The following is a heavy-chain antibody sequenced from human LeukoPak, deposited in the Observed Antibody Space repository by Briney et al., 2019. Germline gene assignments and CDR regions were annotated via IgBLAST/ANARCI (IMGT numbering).Heavy chain of an antibody. J-gene: IGHJ6*03. CDR1: GGSISSYY. CDR2: IYYSGST. CDR3: ATHYGDYYYYMDV. Sequence: SETLSLTCTVSGGSISSYYWSWIRQPPGKGLEWIGYIYYSGSTNYNPSLKSRVTISVDTSKNQFSLKLSSVTAADTAVYYCATHYGDYYYYMDVWGKGTTVTVSS. V-gene: IGHV4-59*08. D-gene: IGHD4-17*01.